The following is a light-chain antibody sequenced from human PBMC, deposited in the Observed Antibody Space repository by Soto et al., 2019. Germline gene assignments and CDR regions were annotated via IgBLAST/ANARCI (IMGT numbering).Light chain of an antibody. Sequence: QSALTQPASVSGSPGQSITISCTGSSSDVGGHNHVSWYQQHPGKAPKLIIYEVGNRPSGVSYRFSGSKSGNTASLTISGLQAEDEADYYCCSYRGLESRIFGTGTKVTVL. CDR2: EVG. J-gene: IGLJ1*01. V-gene: IGLV2-14*01. CDR1: SSDVGGHNH. CDR3: CSYRGLESRI.